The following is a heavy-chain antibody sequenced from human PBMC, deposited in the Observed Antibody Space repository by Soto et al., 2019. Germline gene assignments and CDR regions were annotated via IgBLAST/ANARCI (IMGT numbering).Heavy chain of an antibody. D-gene: IGHD2-15*01. CDR3: ARDSATPFDY. V-gene: IGHV1-69*08. CDR1: GGTFSSYT. CDR2: IIPILGIA. J-gene: IGHJ4*02. Sequence: QVQLVQSGAEVKKPGSSVKVSCKASGGTFSSYTISWVRQAPGQGLEWMGRIIPILGIANYAQKFQGRVTITADKSTSTAYMELSCLRSEDTAVYSCARDSATPFDYWSQGTLVTVSS.